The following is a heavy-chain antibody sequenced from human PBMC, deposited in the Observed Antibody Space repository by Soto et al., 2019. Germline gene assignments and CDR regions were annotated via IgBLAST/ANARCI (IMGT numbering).Heavy chain of an antibody. D-gene: IGHD1-26*01. V-gene: IGHV4-59*01. CDR3: ARGRAGTYDAFDI. CDR2: IYYTGTT. Sequence: SETLSLTCTVSGDSMSRYFWSWIRQPPGKGLEWIGYIYYTGTTNYNPSLKSRVTILLDTSKNQFSLKVVSLTAADTAFYYCARGRAGTYDAFDIWGQGALLTVSS. J-gene: IGHJ3*02. CDR1: GDSMSRYF.